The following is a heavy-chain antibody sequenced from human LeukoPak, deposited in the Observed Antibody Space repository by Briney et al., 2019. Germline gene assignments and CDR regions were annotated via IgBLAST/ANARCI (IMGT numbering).Heavy chain of an antibody. CDR2: IDPPSGAP. D-gene: IGHD6-19*01. CDR3: ARSGFSTGFYLDF. CDR1: GYTFTGQF. J-gene: IGHJ4*02. V-gene: IGHV1-2*02. Sequence: GASVKVSCKASGYTFTGQFIHWLRQAPGQGLGWMGWIDPPSGAPHYAQKFQDTITLTRDTSIATAYMEVHRLQTDDTAVYYCARSGFSTGFYLDFWGQGTPISVSS.